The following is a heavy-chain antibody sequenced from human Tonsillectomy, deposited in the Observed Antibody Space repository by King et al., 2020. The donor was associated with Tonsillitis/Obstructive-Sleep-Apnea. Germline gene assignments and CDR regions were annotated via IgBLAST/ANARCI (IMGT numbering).Heavy chain of an antibody. J-gene: IGHJ6*02. Sequence: QLVQSGGGLVQPGGSLRLSCADSGFTFSSYEMNWVRQAPGKGLEWVSYISSSGSTIYYADSVKGRFTISRDNAKNSLYLQMNSLRAEDTAVYYCARDLRTSMDVWGQGTTVTVSS. CDR3: ARDLRTSMDV. CDR1: GFTFSSYE. V-gene: IGHV3-48*03. CDR2: ISSSGSTI.